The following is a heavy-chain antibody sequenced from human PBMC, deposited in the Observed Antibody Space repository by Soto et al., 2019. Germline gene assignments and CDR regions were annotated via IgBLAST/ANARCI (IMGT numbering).Heavy chain of an antibody. CDR2: INAGSGNT. J-gene: IGHJ4*02. CDR3: GRAAIRGNIDKIGSFDY. V-gene: IGHV1-3*01. D-gene: IGHD1-26*01. CDR1: GYTFTSYA. Sequence: ASVKVSCKASGYTFTSYAMHWGRPAPGQRLAWMGWINAGSGNTKYSQKFQCRVTITRDTSASTAYMELSSLRSADTAVYYCGRAAIRGNIDKIGSFDYWGQGTLVTVSS.